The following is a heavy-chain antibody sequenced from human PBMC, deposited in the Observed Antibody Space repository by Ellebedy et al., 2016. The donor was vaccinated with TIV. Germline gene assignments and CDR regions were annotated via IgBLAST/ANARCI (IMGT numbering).Heavy chain of an antibody. D-gene: IGHD3-22*01. V-gene: IGHV1-69*04. Sequence: ASVKVSCKASGGTFSSYAISWVRQAPGQGLEWMGRIIPILGIANYAQKFQGRVTITADKSTSTAYMELSSLRSDDTAVYYCASSIGLRDYYYYGMDVWGRGTTVTVPS. CDR3: ASSIGLRDYYYYGMDV. J-gene: IGHJ6*02. CDR2: IIPILGIA. CDR1: GGTFSSYA.